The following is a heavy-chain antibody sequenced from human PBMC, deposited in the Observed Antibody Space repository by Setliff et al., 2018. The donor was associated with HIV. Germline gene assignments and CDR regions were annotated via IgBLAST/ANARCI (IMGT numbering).Heavy chain of an antibody. CDR2: INHRGST. V-gene: IGHV4-34*01. D-gene: IGHD2-15*01. CDR1: GGSFSGYY. Sequence: SETLSLTCAVYGGSFSGYYWNWIRQPPGKGLEWIGEINHRGSTNYNPSLKSRVTVSVDTSKNQFSLKLSSVTAADTAVYYCARVVGTRAVDYWGQGTLVTVSS. CDR3: ARVVGTRAVDY. J-gene: IGHJ4*02.